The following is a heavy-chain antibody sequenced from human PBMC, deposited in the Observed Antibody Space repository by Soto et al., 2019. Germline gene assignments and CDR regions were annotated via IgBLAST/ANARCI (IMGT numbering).Heavy chain of an antibody. Sequence: PLETLSLTCAFYGWSFSGYYWSLIRQPPGKGLEWIGEINHSGSTNYNPSLKSRVTISVDTSKNQFSLKLSSVTAADTAVYYCARVHRYYGSGSYLSRWFDPWGQGTLVTAPQ. CDR3: ARVHRYYGSGSYLSRWFDP. CDR2: INHSGST. CDR1: GWSFSGYY. V-gene: IGHV4-34*01. D-gene: IGHD3-10*01. J-gene: IGHJ5*02.